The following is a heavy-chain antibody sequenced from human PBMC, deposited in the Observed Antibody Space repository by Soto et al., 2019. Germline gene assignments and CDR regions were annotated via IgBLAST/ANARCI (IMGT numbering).Heavy chain of an antibody. V-gene: IGHV1-46*01. J-gene: IGHJ4*02. CDR2: INPSGGST. CDR1: GYTFTSYY. D-gene: IGHD6-6*01. Sequence: ASVKVSCKASGYTFTSYYMHWVRQAPGQGLEWMGIINPSGGSTSYAQKFQGRVTMTRDTSTSTVYMELSSLRSEDTAVYYCARDWDIAASSYYFDYWGQGTLVTVSS. CDR3: ARDWDIAASSYYFDY.